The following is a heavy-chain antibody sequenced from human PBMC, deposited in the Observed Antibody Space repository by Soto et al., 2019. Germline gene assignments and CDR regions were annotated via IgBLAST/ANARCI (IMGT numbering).Heavy chain of an antibody. CDR2: IRSKANSYAT. D-gene: IGHD3-16*01. Sequence: EVQLVESGGGLVQPGGSLKLSCAGSGFTFSGSAMHWDRQASGKGLEWVGRIRSKANSYATAYAASVKGRFTISRDDSKNTAYLKMNSLKTEDTAVYYCTRHRGDSWGQGTLVTVSS. J-gene: IGHJ4*02. CDR3: TRHRGDS. CDR1: GFTFSGSA. V-gene: IGHV3-73*02.